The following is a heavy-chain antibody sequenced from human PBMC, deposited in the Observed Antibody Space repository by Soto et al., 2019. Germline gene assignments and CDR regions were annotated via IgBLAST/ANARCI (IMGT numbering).Heavy chain of an antibody. J-gene: IGHJ6*02. D-gene: IGHD5-18*01. CDR3: ARGPWPELWGPGFYYYYYCMDV. Sequence: SETLSLTCSVSGGSIGSSSYYFGWIRQPPGKGLEWIGSLYYTGTTNYNSSLKSRVTISADKSQNQFSLRLSSVTAADTAVYYCARGPWPELWGPGFYYYYYCMDVWGQGTTVTVSS. CDR2: LYYTGTT. V-gene: IGHV4-39*01. CDR1: GGSIGSSSYY.